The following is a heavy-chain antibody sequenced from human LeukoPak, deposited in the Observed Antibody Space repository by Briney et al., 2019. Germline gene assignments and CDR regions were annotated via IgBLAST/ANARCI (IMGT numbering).Heavy chain of an antibody. J-gene: IGHJ3*01. Sequence: ASVKVSCKASGYTFSNYGICWVRQAPGQGLEWMGWINTYNGNTNYVQHFQGRVTMTTDTSTSTVYMELRSLRSDDTAVYYCARDCDDHNNFHDKRAFDVWGRGTVVTVSS. CDR3: ARDCDDHNNFHDKRAFDV. V-gene: IGHV1-18*01. CDR1: GYTFSNYG. D-gene: IGHD4-11*01. CDR2: INTYNGNT.